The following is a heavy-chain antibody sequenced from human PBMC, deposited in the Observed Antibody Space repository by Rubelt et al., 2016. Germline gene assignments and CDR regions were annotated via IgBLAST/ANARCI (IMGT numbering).Heavy chain of an antibody. J-gene: IGHJ5*02. Sequence: GKGLEWVSYISSGSSTIYYADSVKGRFTISRDNAKNSLYLQMNSLRAEDTAVYYCARVGLPFCIKTTCSRGFDPWGQGTLVTVVS. CDR3: ARVGLPFCIKTTCSRGFDP. V-gene: IGHV3-48*04. CDR2: ISSGSSTI. D-gene: IGHD1-14*01.